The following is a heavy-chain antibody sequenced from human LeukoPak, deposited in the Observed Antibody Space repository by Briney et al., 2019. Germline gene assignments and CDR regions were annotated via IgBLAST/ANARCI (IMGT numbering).Heavy chain of an antibody. CDR3: ARSKADYYYYGMDV. CDR1: GFTFSDYY. CDR2: ISSSGSTI. J-gene: IGHJ6*02. Sequence: GGSLRLSCAASGFTFSDYYMSWIRQAPGKGLEWVSYISSSGSTIYYADSVKGRFTISRDNAKNSLYLQMNSLRAEDMAVYYCARSKADYYYYGMDVWGQGTTVTVSS. V-gene: IGHV3-11*01.